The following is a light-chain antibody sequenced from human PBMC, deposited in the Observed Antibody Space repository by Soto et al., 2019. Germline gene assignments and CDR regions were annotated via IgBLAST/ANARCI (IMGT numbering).Light chain of an antibody. V-gene: IGLV1-47*01. CDR1: NSNIGSNP. J-gene: IGLJ2*01. CDR3: AAWDDSLMGVL. CDR2: TND. Sequence: QSVLTQPPSASGTPGQRVTISCSGSNSNIGSNPVYWYQQLPGTAPKLVIHTNDQRPSGVPDRFSGSKSGTSATLAISGLRSEDEADYYCAAWDDSLMGVLFGGGTKLTVL.